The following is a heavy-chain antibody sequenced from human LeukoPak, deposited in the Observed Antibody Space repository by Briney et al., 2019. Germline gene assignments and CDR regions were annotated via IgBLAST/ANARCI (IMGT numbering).Heavy chain of an antibody. CDR1: GFTFDDYA. CDR3: AIYYWFGELHDAFDI. J-gene: IGHJ3*02. D-gene: IGHD3-10*01. Sequence: PGGSLRLSCAASGFTFDDYAMHWVRQAPGKGLEWVSGISWNSGSIGYADSVKGRFTISRDNAKNSLYLQMNSLRAEDTALYYCAIYYWFGELHDAFDIWGQGTMVTVSS. V-gene: IGHV3-9*01. CDR2: ISWNSGSI.